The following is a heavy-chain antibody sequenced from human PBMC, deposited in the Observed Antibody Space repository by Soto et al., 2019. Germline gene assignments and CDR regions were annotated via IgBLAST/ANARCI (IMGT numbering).Heavy chain of an antibody. Sequence: GGSLRLSCAASGFTFSSYAMHWVRQAPGKGLEWVAVISYDGSNKYYADSVKGRFTISRDNSKNTLYLQMNSLRAEDTAVYYCARDQERCTNGVCQAYYYYYGMDVWGQGTTVTVSS. CDR3: ARDQERCTNGVCQAYYYYYGMDV. CDR2: ISYDGSNK. V-gene: IGHV3-30-3*01. D-gene: IGHD2-8*01. CDR1: GFTFSSYA. J-gene: IGHJ6*02.